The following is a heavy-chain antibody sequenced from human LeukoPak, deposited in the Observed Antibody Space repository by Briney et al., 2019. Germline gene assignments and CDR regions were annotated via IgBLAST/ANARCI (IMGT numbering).Heavy chain of an antibody. CDR2: IKSKTDGGTT. V-gene: IGHV3-15*01. CDR3: TTDSPYYYYGMDV. CDR1: GFTFSSYA. J-gene: IGHJ6*04. Sequence: GGSLRLSCAASGFTFSSYAMSWVRQAPGKGLEWVGRIKSKTDGGTTDYAAPVKGRFTISRDDSKNTLYLQMNSLKTEDTAVYYCTTDSPYYYYGMDVWGKGTTVTVSS.